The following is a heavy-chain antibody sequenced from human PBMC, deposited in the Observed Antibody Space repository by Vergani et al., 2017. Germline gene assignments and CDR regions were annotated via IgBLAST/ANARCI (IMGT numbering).Heavy chain of an antibody. CDR3: AGLIVAPRRGNFQH. J-gene: IGHJ1*01. CDR2: INPNSGGT. CDR1: GYTFTGYY. D-gene: IGHD3-22*01. V-gene: IGHV1-2*02. Sequence: QVQLVQSGAEVKKPGASVKVSCKASGYTFTGYYMHWVRQAPGQGLEWMGWINPNSGGTNYAQKFPGRVTLTRDTSISTAYMELRRLRSDDTAVYYCAGLIVAPRRGNFQHWGQGTLVTVSS.